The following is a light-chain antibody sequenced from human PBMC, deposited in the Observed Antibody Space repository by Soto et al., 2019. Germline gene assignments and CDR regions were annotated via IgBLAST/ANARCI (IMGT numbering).Light chain of an antibody. V-gene: IGLV2-23*01. CDR1: SSDVGSYNL. J-gene: IGLJ2*01. Sequence: QSVLTQPASVSGSPGQSITISCTGTSSDVGSYNLVSWYQQHPGKAPKLMIYEGSKRPSGVSNRFSGSKSGNTASLTISGLQAEDEADYYCCSYAGDVVFGGGTKVTVL. CDR2: EGS. CDR3: CSYAGDVV.